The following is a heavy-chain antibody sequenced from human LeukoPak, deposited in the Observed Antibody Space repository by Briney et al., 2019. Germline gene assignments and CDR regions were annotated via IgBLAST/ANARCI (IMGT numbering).Heavy chain of an antibody. V-gene: IGHV3-7*01. CDR3: TRDRSRAEDD. J-gene: IGHJ4*02. CDR2: INQGGSDK. CDR1: GFTFNGHW. Sequence: GGPLRLSCAASGFTFNGHWMRWLRQAPGKGLEWVANINQGGSDKYYVDAVKGRFTISRDNANNLLYLQMNSLRGEDTAVYYCTRDRSRAEDDWGEGTLVTVSS. D-gene: IGHD1-14*01.